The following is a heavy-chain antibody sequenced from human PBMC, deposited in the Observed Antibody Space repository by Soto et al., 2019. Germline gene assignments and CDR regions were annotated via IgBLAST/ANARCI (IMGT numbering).Heavy chain of an antibody. Sequence: QITLKESGPALVKPTQSLTLTCTFSGFSLNTDGVGVGWIRQPPGKALEWLAAIYWDDDKLYSPSLRNRLTITKDNSKNQVVLTMTNMDHVDTGTYYCAHRASYRSDSTGYYTPLSDAFDIWCQGTMVIVSS. CDR2: IYWDDDK. J-gene: IGHJ3*02. V-gene: IGHV2-5*02. CDR1: GFSLNTDGVG. CDR3: AHRASYRSDSTGYYTPLSDAFDI. D-gene: IGHD3-22*01.